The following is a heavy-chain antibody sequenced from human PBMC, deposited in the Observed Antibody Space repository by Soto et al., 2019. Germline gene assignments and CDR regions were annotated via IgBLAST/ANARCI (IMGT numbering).Heavy chain of an antibody. D-gene: IGHD3-22*01. V-gene: IGHV1-69*06. CDR3: ARGINDYYDGTGPSWDDAFDI. CDR1: GGLLSSYA. CDR2: SIPTFGTT. J-gene: IGHJ3*02. Sequence: QVQLVQSGAEVKRPGSSVKVSCKTSGGLLSSYAISWVRQAPGQGLEWMGGSIPTFGTTVCAQNFQGRVSITADRSTGTAYLELRGLRSQDTAVYYCARGINDYYDGTGPSWDDAFDIWGQGTMVTVSS.